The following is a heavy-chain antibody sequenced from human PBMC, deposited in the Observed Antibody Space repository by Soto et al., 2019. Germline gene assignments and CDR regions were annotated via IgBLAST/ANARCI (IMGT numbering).Heavy chain of an antibody. V-gene: IGHV4-59*01. CDR1: WGSSINYY. Sequence: PSEILCLTCTVAWGSSINYYWICILQPPGKGLEGIGDIYYSGSTNYNPSLKSRVTISVDTSKNQFSLKLSSVTAADTAVYYCARDSPSLRSSSWYGGDWFDPWGQGTLVTVSS. CDR3: ARDSPSLRSSSWYGGDWFDP. CDR2: IYYSGST. J-gene: IGHJ5*02. D-gene: IGHD6-13*01.